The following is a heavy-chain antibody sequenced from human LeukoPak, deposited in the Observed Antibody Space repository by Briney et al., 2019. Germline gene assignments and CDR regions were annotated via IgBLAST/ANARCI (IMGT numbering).Heavy chain of an antibody. J-gene: IGHJ4*02. CDR3: ARDPFVLRYFDWFRTGDY. V-gene: IGHV4-38-2*02. CDR1: GYSITSGYY. Sequence: PSETLSLTCTVSGYSITSGYYWGWIRQPPGKGLEWIGSIYHSGSTYYNPSLKSRVTISVDTSKNQFSLKLSSVTAADTAVYYCARDPFVLRYFDWFRTGDYWGQGTLVTVSS. CDR2: IYHSGST. D-gene: IGHD3-9*01.